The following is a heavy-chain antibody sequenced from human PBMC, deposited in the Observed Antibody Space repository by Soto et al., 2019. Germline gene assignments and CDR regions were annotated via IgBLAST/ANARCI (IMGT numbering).Heavy chain of an antibody. CDR3: AREASGYDF. Sequence: SVKVSCKASGGTFSSYAISWVRQAPGQGLEWMGGIIPVFGRPNYAQRFRGRLTITADESTNTSYMELIDLTSEDTAVYYCAREASGYDFWGQGTQVTVSS. CDR2: IIPVFGRP. V-gene: IGHV1-69*13. CDR1: GGTFSSYA. D-gene: IGHD5-12*01. J-gene: IGHJ1*01.